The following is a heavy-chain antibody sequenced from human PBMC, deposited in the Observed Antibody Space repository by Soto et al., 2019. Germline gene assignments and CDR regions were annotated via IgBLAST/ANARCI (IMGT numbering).Heavy chain of an antibody. CDR1: GGTFSSYT. V-gene: IGHV1-69*04. J-gene: IGHJ4*02. CDR3: ARDRLAAAGPGVY. Sequence: SVKVSCKASGGTFSSYTISWVRQAPGQGLEWMGRIIPILGIANYAQKFQGRVTITADKSTSTAYMELSSLRSEDTAVYYCARDRLAAAGPGVYWGQGTLVTVSS. D-gene: IGHD6-13*01. CDR2: IIPILGIA.